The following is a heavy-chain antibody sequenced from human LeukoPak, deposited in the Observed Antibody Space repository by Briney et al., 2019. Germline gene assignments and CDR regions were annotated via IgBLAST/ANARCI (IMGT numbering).Heavy chain of an antibody. D-gene: IGHD7-27*01. CDR1: GGSISSSSYY. Sequence: PSETLSLTCTVSGGSISSSSYYWGWIRQPPGKGLEWIGSIYYSGSTYYNPSLKSRVTISVDTSKNQFSLKLSSVTAADTAVYYCAPQLGISDAFDIWGQGTMVTVSS. J-gene: IGHJ3*02. CDR2: IYYSGST. V-gene: IGHV4-39*01. CDR3: APQLGISDAFDI.